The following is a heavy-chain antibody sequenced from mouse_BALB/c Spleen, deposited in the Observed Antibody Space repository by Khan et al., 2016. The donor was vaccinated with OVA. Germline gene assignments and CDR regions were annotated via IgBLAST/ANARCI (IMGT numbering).Heavy chain of an antibody. CDR3: AGGAITSHAMDT. J-gene: IGHJ4*01. CDR2: IYPGTGST. Sequence: QVQLKESGAELVRPGASVKLSCKTSGYIFTNYWIHWVKQRSGQGLEWIARIYPGTGSTYSNEKFKGKATLTADKSSSTAYMQLSSLKSEDSAVYCYAGGAITSHAMDTWGQGTSVTVAS. D-gene: IGHD1-1*01. CDR1: GYIFTNYW. V-gene: IGHV1-76*01.